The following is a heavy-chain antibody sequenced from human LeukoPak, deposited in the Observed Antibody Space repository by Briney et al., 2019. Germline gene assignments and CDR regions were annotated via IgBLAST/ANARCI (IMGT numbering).Heavy chain of an antibody. Sequence: GGSLRLPCAASGFTFSSYGMHWVRQAPGKGLEWVAFIRYDGSNKYYADSVKGRFTISRDNSKNTLYLQMNSLGAEDTAVYYCAKDLVLGVVPAAILHYWGQGTLVTVSS. CDR1: GFTFSSYG. D-gene: IGHD2-2*01. CDR3: AKDLVLGVVPAAILHY. CDR2: IRYDGSNK. V-gene: IGHV3-30*02. J-gene: IGHJ4*02.